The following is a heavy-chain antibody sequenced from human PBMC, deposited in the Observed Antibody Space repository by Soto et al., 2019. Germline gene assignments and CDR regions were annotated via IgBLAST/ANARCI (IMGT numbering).Heavy chain of an antibody. CDR1: GFTFSSYA. D-gene: IGHD5-18*01. CDR3: AKIPPGYSYGYFYFDY. J-gene: IGHJ4*02. CDR2: ISGSGGST. Sequence: VQLLESGGGVVQPGGSLRLSCAASGFTFSSYAMSWVRQAPGKGLEWVSAISGSGGSTYYADSVKGRFTISRDNSKNTLYLQMNSLRAEDTAVYYCAKIPPGYSYGYFYFDYWGQGTLVTVSS. V-gene: IGHV3-23*01.